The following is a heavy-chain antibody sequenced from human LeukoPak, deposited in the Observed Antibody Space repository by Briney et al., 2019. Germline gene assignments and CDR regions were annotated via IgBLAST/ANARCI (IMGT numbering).Heavy chain of an antibody. CDR2: INPNSGGT. CDR1: GYSFSSHD. D-gene: IGHD2-15*01. Sequence: ASVKVSCKASGYSFSSHDINWVRQAPGQGLEWMGRINPNSGGTNYAQKFQGRVTMTRDTSISTAYMELSRLRSDDTAVYYCARDLMAEEDIVVVVAATGFDYWGQGTLVTVSS. CDR3: ARDLMAEEDIVVVVAATGFDY. V-gene: IGHV1-2*06. J-gene: IGHJ4*02.